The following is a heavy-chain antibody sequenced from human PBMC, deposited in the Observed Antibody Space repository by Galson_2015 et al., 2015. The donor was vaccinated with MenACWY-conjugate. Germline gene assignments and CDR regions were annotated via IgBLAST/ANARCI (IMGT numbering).Heavy chain of an antibody. CDR3: ARLPSTNSWYWYFDL. CDR2: IYYSGDT. CDR1: GGSISSSNYY. Sequence: ETLSLTCTVPGGSISSSNYYWGWIRQPPGKGLEWIGNIYYSGDTYYNPSLKSRVSISVDTSKNQFSLKLSSVSAADTAVYYCARLPSTNSWYWYFDLWGRGTLVTVSS. V-gene: IGHV4-39*01. D-gene: IGHD2-2*01. J-gene: IGHJ2*01.